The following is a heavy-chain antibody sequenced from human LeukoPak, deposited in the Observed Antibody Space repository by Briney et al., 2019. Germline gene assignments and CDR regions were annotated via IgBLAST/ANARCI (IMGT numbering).Heavy chain of an antibody. J-gene: IGHJ5*02. CDR2: MNPNSGNA. Sequence: ASVKVSCKASGYTFTSYDINWVRQATGQGLEWMGWMNPNSGNAGYAQKFQGRVTMTRNTSISTAYMELSSLRSEDTAVYYCARDYDFWSGLFDPWGQGTLVTVSS. V-gene: IGHV1-8*01. CDR3: ARDYDFWSGLFDP. CDR1: GYTFTSYD. D-gene: IGHD3-3*01.